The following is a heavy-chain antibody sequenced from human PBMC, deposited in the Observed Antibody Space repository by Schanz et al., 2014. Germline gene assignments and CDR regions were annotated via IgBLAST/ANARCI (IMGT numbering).Heavy chain of an antibody. V-gene: IGHV3-15*01. CDR3: ATASSPVREAGAGSSFHL. CDR2: IKSKTDGETT. Sequence: EVQLVESGGGLVQPGGSLRLSCAASGFTFSDAWMSWVRQAPGKGLEWLGRIKSKTDGETTDYAAPVTGRFSISRDDSQSTLYLQMNSLKIEDKAVYYCATASSPVREAGAGSSFHLWGQGTLVTVSP. CDR1: GFTFSDAW. D-gene: IGHD6-13*01. J-gene: IGHJ5*02.